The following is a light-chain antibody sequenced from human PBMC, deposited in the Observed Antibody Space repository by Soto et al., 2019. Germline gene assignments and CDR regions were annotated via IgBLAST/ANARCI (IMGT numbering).Light chain of an antibody. CDR1: SSNIGSDT. CDR2: SND. V-gene: IGLV1-44*01. CDR3: AAWDDSLNGVV. Sequence: QAVLTQPPSTSGTPGQRVTLSCSGSSSNIGSDTVNWYQQVPGTAPKLLIYSNDQRPSGVPDRFSGSTSGTSAFLAISGLQSEDEADYYCAAWDDSLNGVVFGGGTKLTVL. J-gene: IGLJ2*01.